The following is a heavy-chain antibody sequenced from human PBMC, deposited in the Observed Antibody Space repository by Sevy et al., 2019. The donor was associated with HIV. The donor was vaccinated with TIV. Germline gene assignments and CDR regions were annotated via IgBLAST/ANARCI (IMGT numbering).Heavy chain of an antibody. V-gene: IGHV4-59*01. Sequence: SETLSLTCTVSDGSISSYYWSWIRQPPGKGLEWIGYIYYSGSTNYNPSLRSRVTISLDTTKNQFSLKLNSVTAADTAVYYCARGSHDLWSGSPPNYYYYMDVWGKGTTVTVSS. CDR3: ARGSHDLWSGSPPNYYYYMDV. CDR2: IYYSGST. J-gene: IGHJ6*03. D-gene: IGHD3-3*01. CDR1: DGSISSYY.